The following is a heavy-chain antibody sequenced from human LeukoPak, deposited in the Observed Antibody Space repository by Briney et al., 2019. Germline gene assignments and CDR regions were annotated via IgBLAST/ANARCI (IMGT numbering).Heavy chain of an antibody. Sequence: GASVKVSCKASGGTFSSYAISWVRQAPGQGLEWMGGIIPIFGTANYAQKFQGRVTITADKSTSTAYMELSSLRSEDTAVYYCARGVVPAAGDWYFDLWGRGTLVTVSS. CDR3: ARGVVPAAGDWYFDL. CDR1: GGTFSSYA. V-gene: IGHV1-69*06. D-gene: IGHD2-2*01. CDR2: IIPIFGTA. J-gene: IGHJ2*01.